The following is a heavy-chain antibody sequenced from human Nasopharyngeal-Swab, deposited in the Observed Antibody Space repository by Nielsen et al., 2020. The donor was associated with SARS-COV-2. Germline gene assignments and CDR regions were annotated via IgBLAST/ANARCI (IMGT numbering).Heavy chain of an antibody. V-gene: IGHV3-53*04. Sequence: GESLKISCAASGFTFSSYAMSWVRQAPGKGLEWVSIIYSGGSTYYADSVKGRFTISRHSSKSTLYLRMNSLRAEDTAVYYCARGKITFGGIIAALDYWGQGTLVTVSS. CDR3: ARGKITFGGIIAALDY. CDR1: GFTFSSYA. D-gene: IGHD3-16*02. CDR2: IYSGGST. J-gene: IGHJ4*02.